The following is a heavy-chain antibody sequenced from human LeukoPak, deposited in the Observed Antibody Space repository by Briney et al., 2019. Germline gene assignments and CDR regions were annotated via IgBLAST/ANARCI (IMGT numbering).Heavy chain of an antibody. J-gene: IGHJ3*02. V-gene: IGHV3-23*01. CDR1: GFTFSDYA. CDR2: IRASGGST. D-gene: IGHD3-10*01. CDR3: AKDQIGVLPDAFDI. Sequence: GGSLRLSCAASGFTFSDYAMSWVRQAPGKGLEWVSSIRASGGSTFYADSVKGRFTISRDNSENTLFLQMNSLRADDAAVYYCAKDQIGVLPDAFDIWGQGTMVSVPS.